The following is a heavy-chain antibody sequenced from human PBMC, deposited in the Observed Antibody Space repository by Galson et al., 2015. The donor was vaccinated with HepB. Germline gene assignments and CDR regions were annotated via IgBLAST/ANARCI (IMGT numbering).Heavy chain of an antibody. CDR1: RASISSSDYY. Sequence: TLSLTCTVSRASISSSDYYWGWIRQSPGKGLEWLGCIFHSGNSYYTPSLKSRLAISVDTSNNQFSLNLGTVPAADTAMYYCARWSLKGGFDFWGQGALVTVAS. CDR3: ARWSLKGGFDF. V-gene: IGHV4-39*01. D-gene: IGHD3-16*01. J-gene: IGHJ5*01. CDR2: IFHSGNS.